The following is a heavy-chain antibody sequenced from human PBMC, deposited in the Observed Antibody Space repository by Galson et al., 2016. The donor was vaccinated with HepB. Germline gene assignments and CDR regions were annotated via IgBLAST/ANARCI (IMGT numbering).Heavy chain of an antibody. D-gene: IGHD1-26*01. Sequence: SLRLSCAASGFTFKNFAMSWVRQGPGRGLEWVSAISDGGHRKYCAASVKGRFTVSRDNSKNTVWLQMNSLRAEDTALYYCAKDPDSGRNLAADSWGQGTLVTVSS. CDR3: AKDPDSGRNLAADS. J-gene: IGHJ4*02. CDR1: GFTFKNFA. V-gene: IGHV3-23*01. CDR2: ISDGGHRK.